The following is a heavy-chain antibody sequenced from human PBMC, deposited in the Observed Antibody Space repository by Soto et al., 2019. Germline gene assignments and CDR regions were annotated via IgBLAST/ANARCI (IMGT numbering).Heavy chain of an antibody. V-gene: IGHV4-31*03. CDR2: IYYSGST. D-gene: IGHD4-17*01. J-gene: IGHJ4*02. CDR3: ARSPEATVTAFDY. Sequence: QVQLQESGPGLVKPSQTLSLTCTVSGGSISSGGYYWSWIRQHPGKGLEWIGYIYYSGSTYYNPSLNSRFTISVDTSKNQFSLKLSSVTAADTAVYYCARSPEATVTAFDYWGQGTLVTVSS. CDR1: GGSISSGGYY.